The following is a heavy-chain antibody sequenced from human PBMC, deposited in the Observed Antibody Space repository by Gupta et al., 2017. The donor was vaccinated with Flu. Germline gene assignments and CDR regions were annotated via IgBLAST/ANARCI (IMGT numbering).Heavy chain of an antibody. CDR2: ILWHGINT. V-gene: IGHV3-20*04. CDR1: GFTIEDYG. Sequence: EVQLVESGGGVVRPGGSLRLSCAASGFTIEDYGMSWVRQAPGKGLEWVSSILWHGINTSYADSVKGRFIISRDSAKNSLYLQMNSLRAEDTAFYYCAREYYYDRSGPFDYWGQGTLVTVSS. CDR3: AREYYYDRSGPFDY. D-gene: IGHD3-22*01. J-gene: IGHJ4*02.